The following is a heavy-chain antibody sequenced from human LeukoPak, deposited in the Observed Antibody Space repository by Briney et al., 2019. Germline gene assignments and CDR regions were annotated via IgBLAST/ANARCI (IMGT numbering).Heavy chain of an antibody. J-gene: IGHJ6*02. CDR1: GFTFSSYA. V-gene: IGHV3-30*18. D-gene: IGHD3-3*01. CDR2: ISYDGSNK. Sequence: GGSLRLSCAASGFTFSSYAMHWVRQAPGKGLEWVAVISYDGSNKYYADSVKGRFTISRDNSKNTLYLQMNSLRAEDTAVYYCAKRRDFWSGYYFVAAPDVWGQGTTVTVSS. CDR3: AKRRDFWSGYYFVAAPDV.